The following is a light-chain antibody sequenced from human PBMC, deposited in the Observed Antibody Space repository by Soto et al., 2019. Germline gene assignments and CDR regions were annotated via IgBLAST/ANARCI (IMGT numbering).Light chain of an antibody. V-gene: IGLV1-51*01. CDR3: GAWDGSLGAVV. CDR2: DNN. J-gene: IGLJ2*01. Sequence: QSVLTQPPSVSAAPGQKVTISCSGSNSNIGNNYVFWYQQLPGTAPKLLIYDNNKRPSGIPDRFSGSKSGTSATLGITGLQTGDEAAYYCGAWDGSLGAVVFGGGTKLTVL. CDR1: NSNIGNNY.